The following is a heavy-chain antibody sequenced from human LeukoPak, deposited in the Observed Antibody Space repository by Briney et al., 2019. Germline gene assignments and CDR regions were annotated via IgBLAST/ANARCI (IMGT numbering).Heavy chain of an antibody. CDR1: GFTFSSYD. D-gene: IGHD4-11*01. CDR2: IWYDGSNK. CDR3: ARDGDSNWYFDL. Sequence: GGSLRPSCAASGFTFSSYDMHWVRQAPGKGLEWVAIIWYDGSNKYYADSVKGRFTISRDNSKNTLYLQMNSLRAEDTAIYYCARDGDSNWYFDLWGRGTLVTVSS. J-gene: IGHJ2*01. V-gene: IGHV3-33*01.